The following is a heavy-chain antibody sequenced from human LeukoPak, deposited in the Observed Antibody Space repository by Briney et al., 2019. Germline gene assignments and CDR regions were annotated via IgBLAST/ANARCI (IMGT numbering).Heavy chain of an antibody. V-gene: IGHV1-2*06. Sequence: ASVKVSCKASGYTFTGYYMHWVRQAPGQGLEWMGRINPNNGGTNYPQKFPGRVNMTRDTSSSTAYMELSRLRSDDTAVYYCARVRRDGYNSLFDYWGQGTLVTVSS. CDR3: ARVRRDGYNSLFDY. D-gene: IGHD5-24*01. CDR1: GYTFTGYY. J-gene: IGHJ4*02. CDR2: INPNNGGT.